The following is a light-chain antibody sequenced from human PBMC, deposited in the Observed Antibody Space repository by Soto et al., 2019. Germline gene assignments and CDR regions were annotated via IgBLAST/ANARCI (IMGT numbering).Light chain of an antibody. V-gene: IGLV1-40*01. CDR2: GNS. CDR3: QSLDSALGVWV. CDR1: SSNIGAGYD. Sequence: QSVLTQPPSVSGAPGQRVTISCTGSSSNIGAGYDVHWYQQLPGTAPKLLIYGNSNRPSGVPDRFSGSKSGTSASLAITGLRGEEEADFYCQSLDSALGVWVFGGGTKPPVL. J-gene: IGLJ3*02.